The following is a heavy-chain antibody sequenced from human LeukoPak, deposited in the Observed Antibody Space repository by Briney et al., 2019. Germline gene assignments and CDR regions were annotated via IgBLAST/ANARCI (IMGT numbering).Heavy chain of an antibody. CDR2: INSDGSST. J-gene: IGHJ4*02. CDR3: ARYADGFDY. Sequence: PGRSLRLSCAASGFTFSSYWMHWVRQAPGKGPVWVSRINSDGSSTSYADSVKGRFTISRDNAKNTLFLQMNSLRAEDTAVYYCARYADGFDYWGQGTLVTVSS. V-gene: IGHV3-74*01. CDR1: GFTFSSYW.